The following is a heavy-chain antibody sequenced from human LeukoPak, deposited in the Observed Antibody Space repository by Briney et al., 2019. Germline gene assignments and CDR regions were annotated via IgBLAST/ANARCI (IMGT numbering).Heavy chain of an antibody. CDR3: ARKSIAAAGVNWFDP. D-gene: IGHD6-13*01. V-gene: IGHV4-59*01. CDR1: GGSISSYY. J-gene: IGHJ5*02. CDR2: IYYSGST. Sequence: PSETLSLTCTVSGGSISSYYWSWIRRPPGKGLEWSGYIYYSGSTNYNPSLKSRVTISVDPSKNQFSLKLSSVTAADTAVYYCARKSIAAAGVNWFDPWGQGTLVTVSS.